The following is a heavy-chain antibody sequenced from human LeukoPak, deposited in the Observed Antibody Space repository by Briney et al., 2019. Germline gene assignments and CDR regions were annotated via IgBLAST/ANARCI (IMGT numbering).Heavy chain of an antibody. CDR1: GLTFSSYA. CDR3: VKDFLHGPHIEPVGSVGPFDY. J-gene: IGHJ4*02. V-gene: IGHV3-30-3*01. D-gene: IGHD2-2*01. Sequence: GGPLRLSCAASGLTFSSYAMHWVRQAPGKGLEWVAVISYDGSNKYYADSVKGRFTISRDNSKNTLYFQMNNLRAEDTALYYCVKDFLHGPHIEPVGSVGPFDYWGQGTLVTVSS. CDR2: ISYDGSNK.